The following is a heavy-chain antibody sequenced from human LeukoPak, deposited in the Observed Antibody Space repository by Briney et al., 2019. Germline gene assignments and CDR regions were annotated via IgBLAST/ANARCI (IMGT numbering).Heavy chain of an antibody. V-gene: IGHV1-69*05. D-gene: IGHD3-22*01. Sequence: SVKVSCKASGGTFSSYAISWARQAPGQGLEWMGGIIPIFGTANYAQKFQGRVTITTDDSTSTAYMELSSLRSEDTAVYYCARHTYYYDSSGYYYFDYWGQGTLVTVSS. CDR3: ARHTYYYDSSGYYYFDY. J-gene: IGHJ4*02. CDR1: GGTFSSYA. CDR2: IIPIFGTA.